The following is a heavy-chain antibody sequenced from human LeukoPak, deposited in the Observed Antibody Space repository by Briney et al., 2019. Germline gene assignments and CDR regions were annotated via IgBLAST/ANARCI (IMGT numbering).Heavy chain of an antibody. J-gene: IGHJ6*02. D-gene: IGHD3-3*01. CDR2: INPSGGST. CDR1: GYTFTSYY. V-gene: IGHV1-46*01. Sequence: ASVKVSCKASGYTFTSYYMHWVRQAPGQGLEWMGIINPSGGSTSYAQKFQGRVTMTRDTSTSTVYMELSSLRSEDTAVYYCARPHWGSSNYDFWSGYPNYGMDVWGQGTTVTVSS. CDR3: ARPHWGSSNYDFWSGYPNYGMDV.